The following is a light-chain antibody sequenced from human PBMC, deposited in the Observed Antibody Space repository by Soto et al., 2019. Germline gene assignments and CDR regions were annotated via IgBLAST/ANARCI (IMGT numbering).Light chain of an antibody. V-gene: IGLV2-8*01. J-gene: IGLJ2*01. CDR3: SSYSGSNNVV. CDR2: EVT. Sequence: QSALTQPPSASGSPGQSVTISCTGTSRDVGGYNYVSWYQQHPGKAPKRMLYEVTKRPSGVHNRFSGSKSANTASLTVSGLQAEDEADYYCSSYSGSNNVVFGGGTKLTVL. CDR1: SRDVGGYNY.